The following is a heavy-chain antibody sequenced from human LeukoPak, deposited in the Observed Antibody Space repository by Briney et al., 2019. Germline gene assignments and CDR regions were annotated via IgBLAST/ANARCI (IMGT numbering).Heavy chain of an antibody. J-gene: IGHJ4*02. CDR3: ARDYGYDSIDY. Sequence: GRSLRLSCAASGFTFSSYAMHWVRQAPGKGLEWVAVISYDGSNKYYADSVKGRFTISRDNSKNTLYLQMNSLRAEDTAVYYCARDYGYDSIDYWGQGTLVTVSP. CDR1: GFTFSSYA. CDR2: ISYDGSNK. D-gene: IGHD5-12*01. V-gene: IGHV3-30*04.